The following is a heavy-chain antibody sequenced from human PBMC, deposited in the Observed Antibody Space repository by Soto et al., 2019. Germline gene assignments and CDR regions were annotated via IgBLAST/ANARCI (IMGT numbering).Heavy chain of an antibody. Sequence: EVQLVESGGGLVQPGGSLRLSCAASGFTFSDHYMDWVRQAPGKGLQWVGRIRNKANSYTTEYAASVKGRFTISRDDSKNSLYLQMYSLKTEDTAVYYCACALRGGLWSFDLWGRGTLVTVSS. J-gene: IGHJ2*01. V-gene: IGHV3-72*01. D-gene: IGHD2-15*01. CDR1: GFTFSDHY. CDR2: IRNKANSYTT. CDR3: ACALRGGLWSFDL.